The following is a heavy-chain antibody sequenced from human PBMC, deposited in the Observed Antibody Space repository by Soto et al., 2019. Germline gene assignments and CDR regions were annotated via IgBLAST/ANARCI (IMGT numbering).Heavy chain of an antibody. CDR3: AKTRRGYDMFFYGLDV. D-gene: IGHD5-12*01. V-gene: IGHV3-30*18. J-gene: IGHJ6*02. CDR1: GFRFSDYG. CDR2: ISNDGSKK. Sequence: QVHLVESGGGVVQPGRSLRLACAVSGFRFSDYGMHWVRQAPGKGLEWVAVISNDGSKKYYGDSVQGRFTISRDDSKSMVYVQMDSLKPEDTAVYYCAKTRRGYDMFFYGLDVWGQGTTVTVSS.